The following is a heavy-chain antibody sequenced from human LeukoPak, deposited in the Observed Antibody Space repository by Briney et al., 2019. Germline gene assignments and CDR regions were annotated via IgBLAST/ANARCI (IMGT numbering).Heavy chain of an antibody. CDR3: AKGQYYYDGSGPSGY. CDR2: ISYDGSNK. V-gene: IGHV3-30*18. J-gene: IGHJ4*02. CDR1: GFTFSSYG. D-gene: IGHD3-22*01. Sequence: GRSLRLSCAASGFTFSSYGMHWVRQAPGKGLEWVAVISYDGSNKYYADSVKGRFTISRDNSKNTLYLQMNSLRAEDTAVYYCAKGQYYYDGSGPSGYWGQGTLVTVSS.